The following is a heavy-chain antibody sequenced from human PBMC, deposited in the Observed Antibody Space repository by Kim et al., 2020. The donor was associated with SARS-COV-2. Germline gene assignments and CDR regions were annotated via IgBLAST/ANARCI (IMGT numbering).Heavy chain of an antibody. CDR3: ARRVAATRLGYFQH. CDR1: GGSFSGYY. CDR2: INHSGST. Sequence: SETLSLTCAVYGGSFSGYYWSWIRQPPGKGLEWIGEINHSGSTNYNPSLKSRVTISVDTSKNQFSLKLSSVTAADTAVYYCARRVAATRLGYFQHWGQGT. V-gene: IGHV4-34*01. J-gene: IGHJ1*01. D-gene: IGHD2-15*01.